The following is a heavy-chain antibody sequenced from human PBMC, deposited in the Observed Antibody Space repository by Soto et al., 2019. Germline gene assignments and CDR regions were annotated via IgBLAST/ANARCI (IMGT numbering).Heavy chain of an antibody. CDR1: GGSISSGDYY. D-gene: IGHD5-18*01. V-gene: IGHV4-61*08. CDR2: IYYSGST. CDR3: ASGGYSYGWELDY. J-gene: IGHJ4*02. Sequence: PSETLSLTCTVSGGSISSGDYYWSWIRQPPGKGLEWIGYIYYSGSTNYNPSLKSRVTISVDTSKNQFSLKLSSATAADTAVYYCASGGYSYGWELDYWGQGILVTVSS.